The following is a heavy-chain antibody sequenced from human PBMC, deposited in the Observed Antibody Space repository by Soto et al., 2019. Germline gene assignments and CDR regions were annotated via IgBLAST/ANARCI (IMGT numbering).Heavy chain of an antibody. CDR3: ARVAPGRDCGGACWFDP. V-gene: IGHV1-46*01. Sequence: QVQLVQSGAEVKKPGASVKISCKASGYTFTTYYMHWVRQAPGQGLEWMGIINPSGGSTTYAQKFRGRVTMSRDASTSTIYMELGSLRSEDTAMYYWARVAPGRDCGGACWFDPWGQGTMVTVSS. J-gene: IGHJ5*02. CDR2: INPSGGST. D-gene: IGHD2-21*02. CDR1: GYTFTTYY.